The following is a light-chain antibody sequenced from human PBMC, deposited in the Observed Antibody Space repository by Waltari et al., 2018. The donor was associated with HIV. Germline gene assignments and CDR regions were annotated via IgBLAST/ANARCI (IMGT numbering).Light chain of an antibody. Sequence: IVMTQSPLSLPVTPGEPASISCRSSQSLLNINPYPYLDWYLQKPGQSPHLLIYLASNRASGVPDRFSGSQSGTDFTLKISRVEAEDVGVYYCMQALQTPYTFGQGTKLEIK. CDR1: QSLLNINPYPY. CDR3: MQALQTPYT. V-gene: IGKV2-28*01. CDR2: LAS. J-gene: IGKJ2*01.